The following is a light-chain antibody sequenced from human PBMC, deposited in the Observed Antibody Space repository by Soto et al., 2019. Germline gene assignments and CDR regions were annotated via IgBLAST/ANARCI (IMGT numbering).Light chain of an antibody. Sequence: EIVLTQSPGTLSLSPGERATLSCRASQSVSSSYLAWYQQKPGQAPRLLIYGASSRATGIPDRFSGSGSGTDFTLTISRLEPEDFAVYFCQQYVNSPSTFGQGTRLEIK. CDR1: QSVSSSY. J-gene: IGKJ5*01. CDR3: QQYVNSPST. V-gene: IGKV3-20*01. CDR2: GAS.